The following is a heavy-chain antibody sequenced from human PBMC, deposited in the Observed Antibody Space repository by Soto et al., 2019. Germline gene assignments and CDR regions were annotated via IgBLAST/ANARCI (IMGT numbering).Heavy chain of an antibody. J-gene: IGHJ5*02. V-gene: IGHV4-59*08. Sequence: SETLSLTCSLSGGAIGGYXXSWIRQPPGKALEWIGYVSYSGSTDYHPPLKSRVSISIDTPTNQFSLKMISVTAADTAVYYCARHGSDSGWFFFDPWGQGALVTVSS. CDR3: ARHGSDSGWFFFDP. CDR2: VSYSGST. D-gene: IGHD6-19*01. CDR1: GGAIGGYX.